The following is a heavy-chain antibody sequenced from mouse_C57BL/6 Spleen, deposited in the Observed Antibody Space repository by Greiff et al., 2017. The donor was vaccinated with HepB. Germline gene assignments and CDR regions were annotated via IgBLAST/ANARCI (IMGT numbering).Heavy chain of an antibody. CDR2: IYPGDGDT. CDR1: GYAFSSYW. D-gene: IGHD1-1*01. V-gene: IGHV1-80*01. J-gene: IGHJ1*03. Sequence: VQLQQSGAELVKPGASVKISCKASGYAFSSYWMNWVKQRPGKGLEWIGQIYPGDGDTNYNGKFKGKATLTADKSSSTAYMQLSSLTSEDSAVYFCARVIYYYGSRYFDVWGTGTTVTVSS. CDR3: ARVIYYYGSRYFDV.